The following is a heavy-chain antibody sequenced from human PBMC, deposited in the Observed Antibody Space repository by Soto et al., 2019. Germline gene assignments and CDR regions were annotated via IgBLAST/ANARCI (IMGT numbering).Heavy chain of an antibody. CDR1: GYTFSDFD. J-gene: IGHJ6*02. V-gene: IGHV1-8*01. CDR3: ARGNPFNYAGFDV. Sequence: DLEQSGAELKRPGASVKVSCKASGYTFSDFDINWLRQASGQGPEWMGWMNAKSGDTFFAQRFQGKFNMTWDTSLSTAYMEVGIMTSDDTAIYYCARGNPFNYAGFDVWGQGTTVAVSS. D-gene: IGHD3-16*01. CDR2: MNAKSGDT.